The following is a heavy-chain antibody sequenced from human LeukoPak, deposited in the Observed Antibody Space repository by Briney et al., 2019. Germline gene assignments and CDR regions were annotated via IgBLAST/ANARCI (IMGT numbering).Heavy chain of an antibody. CDR2: ISTSSSYI. D-gene: IGHD4-17*01. CDR3: ARNRGDPSYFDY. Sequence: GGSLRLSCTASGFTFNGHSMNWVRQAPGKGLEWVSSISTSSSYIYYADSVKGRFTISRNNPKNSLYLQMNSLRAEDTAVYYCARNRGDPSYFDYWGQGTLVTVSS. V-gene: IGHV3-21*01. CDR1: GFTFNGHS. J-gene: IGHJ4*02.